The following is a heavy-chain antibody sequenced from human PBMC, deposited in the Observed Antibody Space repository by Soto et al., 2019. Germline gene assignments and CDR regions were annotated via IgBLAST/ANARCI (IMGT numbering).Heavy chain of an antibody. CDR2: IYSGGST. D-gene: IGHD3-3*01. CDR3: AGVRGDYDFWSGYYGLPEIPYYYYYMDV. J-gene: IGHJ6*03. CDR1: GFTVSSNY. V-gene: IGHV3-66*01. Sequence: PGGSLRLSCAASGFTVSSNYMSWVRQAPGKGLEWVSVIYSGGSTYYADSVKGRFTISRDNSKNTLYLQMNSLRAEDTAVYYCAGVRGDYDFWSGYYGLPEIPYYYYYMDVWGKGTTVTVSS.